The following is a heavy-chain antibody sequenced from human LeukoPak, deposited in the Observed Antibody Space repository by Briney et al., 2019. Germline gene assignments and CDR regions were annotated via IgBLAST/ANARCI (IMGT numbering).Heavy chain of an antibody. CDR1: GYTLTELS. Sequence: GASVKVSCKVSGYTLTELSMHWVRQAPGKGLEWMGGFDPEDGETIYAQKFQGRVTMTEGTSTDTAYMELSSLRSEDTAVYYCARLRRASGGYGMDVWGQGTTVTVSS. D-gene: IGHD4-23*01. CDR3: ARLRRASGGYGMDV. J-gene: IGHJ6*02. V-gene: IGHV1-24*01. CDR2: FDPEDGET.